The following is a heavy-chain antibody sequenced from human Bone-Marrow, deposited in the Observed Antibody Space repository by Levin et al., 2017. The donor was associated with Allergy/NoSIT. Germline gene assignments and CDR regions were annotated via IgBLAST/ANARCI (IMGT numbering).Heavy chain of an antibody. Sequence: SCEASGFALSFASYAMHWVRQAPGKGLEWLGVISYDGDDKFYAASVKGRFTISRDNFKDILYLQMNSLNPADTAVYYCARDGGEGDYKFDYWGQGTLVTVSS. CDR2: ISYDGDDK. D-gene: IGHD3-16*01. V-gene: IGHV3-30-3*01. CDR1: GFALSFASYA. J-gene: IGHJ4*02. CDR3: ARDGGEGDYKFDY.